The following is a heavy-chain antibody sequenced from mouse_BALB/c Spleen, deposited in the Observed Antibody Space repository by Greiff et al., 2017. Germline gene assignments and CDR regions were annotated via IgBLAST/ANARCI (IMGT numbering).Heavy chain of an antibody. Sequence: EVQRVESGAELVKPGASVKLSCTASGFNIKDTYMHWVKQRPEQGLEWIGRIDPANGNTKYDPKFQGKATITADTSSNTAYLQLSSLTSEDTAVYYCAITTVFDYWGQGTTLTVSS. CDR3: AITTVFDY. J-gene: IGHJ2*01. CDR2: IDPANGNT. V-gene: IGHV14-3*02. CDR1: GFNIKDTY. D-gene: IGHD1-1*01.